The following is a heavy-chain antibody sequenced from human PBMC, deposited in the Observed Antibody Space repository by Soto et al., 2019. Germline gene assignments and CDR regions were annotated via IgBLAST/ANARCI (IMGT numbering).Heavy chain of an antibody. V-gene: IGHV4-39*01. CDR1: GGSISSSSYY. Sequence: SETLSLTCTVSGGSISSSSYYWGWIRQPPGKGLEWIGSIYYSGSAYYNPSLKSRVTISVDTSKNQFSLKLSSVTAADTAVYYCARSPPGLVAVGAFDIWGQGTMVTVSS. CDR2: IYYSGSA. J-gene: IGHJ3*02. CDR3: ARSPPGLVAVGAFDI. D-gene: IGHD5-12*01.